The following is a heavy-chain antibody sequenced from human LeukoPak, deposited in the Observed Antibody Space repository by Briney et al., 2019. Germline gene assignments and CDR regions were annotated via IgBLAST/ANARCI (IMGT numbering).Heavy chain of an antibody. V-gene: IGHV1-46*01. CDR1: GYTFTCYY. D-gene: IGHD6-19*01. J-gene: IGHJ4*02. CDR3: ARGPYSSGWYGLDY. CDR2: INPSGGST. Sequence: ASVKVSCKASGYTFTCYYIYWVRQAPGQGLEWMGLINPSGGSTRYAQNFQGRVTMTRDTSTSTVSMELSSLRSEDTAMYYCARGPYSSGWYGLDYWGQGTLVTVSS.